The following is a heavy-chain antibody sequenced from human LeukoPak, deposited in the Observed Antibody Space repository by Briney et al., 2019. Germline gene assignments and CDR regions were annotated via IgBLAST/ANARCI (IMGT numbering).Heavy chain of an antibody. CDR2: INPRGGRT. Sequence: ASVKVSCKASGYTFTSDYIHWVRQAPGQGLEWLGIINPRGGRTTYGQNFQGRVTMTRDTSTSTVYMELSSLRSEDTAVYYCARGSRFLDYWGQGTLVTVSS. CDR3: ARGSRFLDY. V-gene: IGHV1-46*01. CDR1: GYTFTSDY. D-gene: IGHD3-3*01. J-gene: IGHJ4*02.